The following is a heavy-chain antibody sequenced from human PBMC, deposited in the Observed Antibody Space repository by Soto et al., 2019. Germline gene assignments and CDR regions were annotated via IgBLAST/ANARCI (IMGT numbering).Heavy chain of an antibody. CDR1: GYTFTGYY. J-gene: IGHJ4*02. D-gene: IGHD6-13*01. CDR3: AIFPCIAATGRYQPMDDY. V-gene: IGHV1-2*02. CDR2: INPNSGGT. Sequence: ASVKVSCKASGYTFTGYYMHWVRQAPGQGLEWMGWINPNSGGTNYAQKFQGRVTMTRDTSTSTAYMELSRLRSDDTAVYYCAIFPCIAATGRYQPMDDYWGPGTLVTVSS.